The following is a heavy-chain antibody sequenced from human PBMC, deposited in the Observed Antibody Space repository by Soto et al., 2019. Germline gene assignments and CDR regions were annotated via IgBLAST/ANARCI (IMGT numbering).Heavy chain of an antibody. CDR3: ARVNVDILGWFDP. CDR2: IYYSGST. V-gene: IGHV4-30-4*01. CDR1: GGSISSGDYY. D-gene: IGHD5-12*01. Sequence: SETLSLTCTVSGGSISSGDYYWSWIRQPPGKGLEWIGYIYYSGSTYYNPSLKSRVTISVDTSKNQFSLKLSSVTAADTAVYYCARVNVDILGWFDPSCPAPLVTVS. J-gene: IGHJ5*02.